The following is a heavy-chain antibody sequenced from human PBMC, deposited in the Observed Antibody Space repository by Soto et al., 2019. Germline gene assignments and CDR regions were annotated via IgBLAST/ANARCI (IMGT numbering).Heavy chain of an antibody. V-gene: IGHV1-58*01. CDR3: AAPEGQRLVRGWGDFFNS. J-gene: IGHJ4*02. Sequence: ASVKVSCKVSGSTFSRSAVQWVRQARGQGLEWIGWIVVGSGNTNYAQKFQERVTFTRDMVASTVYMELSSLRSEDTAVYYCAAPEGQRLVRGWGDFFNSWGQGTLVTVSS. CDR1: GSTFSRSA. D-gene: IGHD2-8*02. CDR2: IVVGSGNT.